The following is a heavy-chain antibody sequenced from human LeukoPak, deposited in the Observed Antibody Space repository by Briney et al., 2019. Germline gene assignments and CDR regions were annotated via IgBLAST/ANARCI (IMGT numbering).Heavy chain of an antibody. CDR2: IKQDGSEK. Sequence: GGSLRRSCAASGFTFSSYWMSWVRQAPGKGLEWVANIKQDGSEKYYVDSVKGRFTISRDNAKNSLYLQMNSLRAEDTAVYYCARFGGSSSLDYWGQGTLVTVSS. V-gene: IGHV3-7*01. D-gene: IGHD6-6*01. CDR3: ARFGGSSSLDY. J-gene: IGHJ4*02. CDR1: GFTFSSYW.